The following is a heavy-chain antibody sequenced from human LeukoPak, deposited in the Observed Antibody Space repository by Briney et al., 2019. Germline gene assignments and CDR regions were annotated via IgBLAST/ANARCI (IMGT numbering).Heavy chain of an antibody. J-gene: IGHJ4*02. CDR2: MNPNSGNT. Sequence: ASVKVSCKASGYTFTSYDINWVRQATGQGLEWMGWMNPNSGNTGNAQKFQGRVTMTRNTSISTAYMELSSLRSEDTAVYYCARGLGAYSTYYFDYWGQGTLVTVSS. CDR3: ARGLGAYSTYYFDY. V-gene: IGHV1-8*01. CDR1: GYTFTSYD. D-gene: IGHD2-21*01.